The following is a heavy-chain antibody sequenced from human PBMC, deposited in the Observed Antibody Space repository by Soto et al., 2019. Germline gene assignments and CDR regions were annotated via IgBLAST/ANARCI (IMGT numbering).Heavy chain of an antibody. V-gene: IGHV1-3*01. CDR1: GYTFTSYA. CDR3: ASCSGGSCTGDFDL. CDR2: INAGNGNT. J-gene: IGHJ2*01. Sequence: QVQLVQSGAEVKKPGASVKVSCKASGYTFTSYAMHWVRQAPGQRLEWMGWINAGNGNTKYSQKFQGRVTITRDTSASTAYMELSSLRSEDTAVYCCASCSGGSCTGDFDLWGRGTLVTVSS. D-gene: IGHD2-15*01.